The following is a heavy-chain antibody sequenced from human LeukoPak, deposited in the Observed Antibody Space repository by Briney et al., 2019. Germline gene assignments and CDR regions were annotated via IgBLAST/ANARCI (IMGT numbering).Heavy chain of an antibody. Sequence: PGRSLRLSCAASGFTFSSYAMHWVRQAPGKGLEWVAVISYDGSNKYYADSVKGRFTISRDNAKNTVYLEMNSLSVEDTATYYCIRDFRSADLWGQGTLVTVTS. CDR2: ISYDGSNK. CDR1: GFTFSSYA. CDR3: IRDFRSADL. V-gene: IGHV3-30*04. J-gene: IGHJ5*02.